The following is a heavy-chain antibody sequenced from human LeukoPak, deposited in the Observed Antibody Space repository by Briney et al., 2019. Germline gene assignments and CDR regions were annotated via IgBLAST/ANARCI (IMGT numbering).Heavy chain of an antibody. CDR3: ARAGARDGYSYGQYFFDY. CDR2: IIPIFGTA. CDR1: GGTFSSYA. Sequence: GASVKVSCKASGGTFSSYAISRVRQAPGQGLEWMGRIIPIFGTANYAQKFQGRVTITTDESTSTAYMELSSLRSEDTAVYYCARAGARDGYSYGQYFFDYWGQGTLVTVSS. V-gene: IGHV1-69*05. J-gene: IGHJ4*02. D-gene: IGHD5-18*01.